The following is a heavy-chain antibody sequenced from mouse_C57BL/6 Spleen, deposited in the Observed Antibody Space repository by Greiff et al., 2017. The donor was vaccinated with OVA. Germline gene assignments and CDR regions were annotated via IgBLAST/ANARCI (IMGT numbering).Heavy chain of an antibody. CDR3: AKKSRQGDYFDY. CDR1: GFTFSDYY. Sequence: EVQRVESEGGLVQPGSSMKLSCTASGFTFSDYYMAWVRQVPEKGLEWVANINYDGSSTYYMDSLKSRFIISRDNAKNILYLQMSSLKSEDTATYYCAKKSRQGDYFDYWGQGTTLTVSS. J-gene: IGHJ2*01. CDR2: INYDGSST. D-gene: IGHD1-3*01. V-gene: IGHV5-16*01.